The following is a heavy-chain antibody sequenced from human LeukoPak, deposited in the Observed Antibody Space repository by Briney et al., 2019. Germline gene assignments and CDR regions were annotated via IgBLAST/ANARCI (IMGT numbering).Heavy chain of an antibody. CDR3: ARVFHISPYYDSSGYYEG. CDR2: MNVDGSSK. J-gene: IGHJ4*02. CDR1: GFTSTSYW. V-gene: IGHV3-74*01. Sequence: GGSLRLSCAASGFTSTSYWMHWVRQAPGKGLVWVSHMNVDGSSKNYADSVEGRFTISRDNAKNTLYLQMSSLRAEDTAVYYCARVFHISPYYDSSGYYEGWGQGTLVAVSS. D-gene: IGHD3-22*01.